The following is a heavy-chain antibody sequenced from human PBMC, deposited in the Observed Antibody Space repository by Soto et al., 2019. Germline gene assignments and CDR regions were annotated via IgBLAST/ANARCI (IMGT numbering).Heavy chain of an antibody. CDR2: INPSGGST. J-gene: IGHJ6*02. CDR1: GYTFTSYY. Sequence: ASVKVSCKASGYTFTSYYMHWVRQAPGQGLEWMGIINPSGGSTSYAQKFQGRVTMTRDTSTSTVYMELSSLRSEDTAVYYCARYGLDDYGVIRVDYYYGMDVWGQGTTVTVSS. V-gene: IGHV1-46*01. D-gene: IGHD4-17*01. CDR3: ARYGLDDYGVIRVDYYYGMDV.